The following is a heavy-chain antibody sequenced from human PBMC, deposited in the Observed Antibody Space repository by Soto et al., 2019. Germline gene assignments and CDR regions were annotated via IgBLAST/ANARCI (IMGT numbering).Heavy chain of an antibody. Sequence: GSLRLSCAASGFPFSSYAMSWVRLAPGKGLEWVSAISGSGGSTYYADSVKGRFTISRDNSKNTLYLQMNSLRAEDTAVYYCVKDALPIYHSSSYYLFDYWGQGTLVIVSS. CDR3: VKDALPIYHSSSYYLFDY. V-gene: IGHV3-23*01. D-gene: IGHD3-22*01. CDR1: GFPFSSYA. J-gene: IGHJ4*02. CDR2: ISGSGGST.